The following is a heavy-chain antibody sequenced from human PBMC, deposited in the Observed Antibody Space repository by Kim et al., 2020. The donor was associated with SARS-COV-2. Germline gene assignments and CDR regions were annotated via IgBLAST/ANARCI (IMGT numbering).Heavy chain of an antibody. J-gene: IGHJ4*02. V-gene: IGHV4-59*01. Sequence: SETLSLTCTVSGGPISSYYWSWIRQPPGKGLEWIGYIYYSGSTNYNPSLKSRVTISVDTSKNQFSLKLSSVTAADTAVYYCARGLEGYSSGWYWDYWGQGTLVTVSS. D-gene: IGHD6-19*01. CDR1: GGPISSYY. CDR2: IYYSGST. CDR3: ARGLEGYSSGWYWDY.